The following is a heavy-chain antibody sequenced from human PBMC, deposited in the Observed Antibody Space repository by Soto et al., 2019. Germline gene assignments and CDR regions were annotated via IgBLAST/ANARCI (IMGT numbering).Heavy chain of an antibody. Sequence: PGESLKISCKASGYSFANYWIGWVCQKPGKGLEWMGVIYPGASETTYSPSCEGQVIISVDRSRGTAFLEWSSLKASYTAMYYCARPVAPTDTVVSEFWGQGPHVTVSS. CDR2: IYPGASET. D-gene: IGHD5-12*01. J-gene: IGHJ4*02. V-gene: IGHV5-51*01. CDR3: ARPVAPTDTVVSEF. CDR1: GYSFANYW.